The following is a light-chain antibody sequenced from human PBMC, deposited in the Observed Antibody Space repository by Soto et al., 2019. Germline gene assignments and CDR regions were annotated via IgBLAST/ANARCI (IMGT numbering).Light chain of an antibody. CDR3: QQLNSYPRT. V-gene: IGKV1-9*01. CDR1: QGISSY. Sequence: DIQLTQSPSFLSASVGDRVTITCRASQGISSYLAWYQQKPGKAPKLLIYAASTLQSGVPSRFSGSGSGTEFTLTISSLQPEDFATYYCQQLNSYPRTFGGGTNVDIK. CDR2: AAS. J-gene: IGKJ4*01.